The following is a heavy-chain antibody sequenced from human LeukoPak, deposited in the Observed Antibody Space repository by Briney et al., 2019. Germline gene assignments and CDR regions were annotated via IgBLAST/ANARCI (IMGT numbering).Heavy chain of an antibody. Sequence: PSETLSLTCTVSGGSIVSSSYYWGWIRQPPGKGLEWIGNIYYTGKTFYNPSLKSRVIISLDTSKNQFSLKLSSVIAADTAVYFCARDRSPGNYYDSSGYYDFWGEGTLVTVSS. D-gene: IGHD3-22*01. CDR2: IYYTGKT. CDR3: ARDRSPGNYYDSSGYYDF. J-gene: IGHJ4*02. V-gene: IGHV4-39*07. CDR1: GGSIVSSSYY.